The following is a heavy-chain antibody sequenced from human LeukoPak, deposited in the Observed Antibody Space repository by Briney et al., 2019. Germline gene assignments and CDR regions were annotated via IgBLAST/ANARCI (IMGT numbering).Heavy chain of an antibody. V-gene: IGHV1-69*06. CDR3: AINDYGDPPDY. CDR2: IIPIFGTA. J-gene: IGHJ4*02. D-gene: IGHD4-17*01. CDR1: GSTFSSYA. Sequence: GASVKVSCKASGSTFSSYAISWVRQAPGQGLEWMGRIIPIFGTANYAQKFQGRVTITADKSTSTAYMELSSPRSEDTAVYYCAINDYGDPPDYWGQGTLVTVSS.